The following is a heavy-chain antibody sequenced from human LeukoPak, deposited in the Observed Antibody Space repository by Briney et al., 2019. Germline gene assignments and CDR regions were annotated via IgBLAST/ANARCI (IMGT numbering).Heavy chain of an antibody. J-gene: IGHJ4*02. CDR2: ISGSGGST. Sequence: GGSLRLSCAASGFTFSSYGMSWVRQAPGKGLEWVSAISGSGGSTYYADSVKGRFTISRDSSKNTLYLQMNSLRAEDTAIYYCAKLSMWDGSGSYDYWGQGTLVTVSS. V-gene: IGHV3-23*01. CDR3: AKLSMWDGSGSYDY. D-gene: IGHD3-10*01. CDR1: GFTFSSYG.